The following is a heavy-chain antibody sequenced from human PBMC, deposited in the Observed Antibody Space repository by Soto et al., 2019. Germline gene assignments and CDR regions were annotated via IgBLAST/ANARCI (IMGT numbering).Heavy chain of an antibody. CDR1: GFTVSSNY. CDR3: ARRIAVTGSAYFDS. J-gene: IGHJ4*02. CDR2: IYGDGRT. D-gene: IGHD6-19*01. Sequence: PGGSLRLSCAASGFTVSSNYMSWFRQAPGKGLEWVSVIYGDGRTYYADSVKGRFTISRDNSKNTLYLQMNSLRAEDAAVYYCARRIAVTGSAYFDSWGQGTLVTVSS. V-gene: IGHV3-66*01.